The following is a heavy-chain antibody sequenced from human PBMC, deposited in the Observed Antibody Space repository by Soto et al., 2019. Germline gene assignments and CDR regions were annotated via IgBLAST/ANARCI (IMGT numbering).Heavy chain of an antibody. Sequence: QVHLQESGPGLVKPSGTLALTCAVSGGSISSSNWWSWVRQPPGKGLEWIGEIYHSGSTNYNPSLKSRVTISVDRSKNQSYIQLSSVIAADTAVYYCARSRTTVTTVDYWCQGTLVTVSS. CDR1: GGSISSSNW. CDR3: ARSRTTVTTVDY. J-gene: IGHJ4*02. D-gene: IGHD4-17*01. V-gene: IGHV4-4*02. CDR2: IYHSGST.